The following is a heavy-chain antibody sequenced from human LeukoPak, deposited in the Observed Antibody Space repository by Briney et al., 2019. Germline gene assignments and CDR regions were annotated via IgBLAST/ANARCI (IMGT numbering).Heavy chain of an antibody. D-gene: IGHD1-26*01. V-gene: IGHV3-11*01. CDR2: ISRSGSTK. CDR1: GFTFSDYN. CDR3: ARDMGGY. J-gene: IGHJ4*02. Sequence: GGSLRLSCAASGFTFSDYNMRWIRQAPGKGLEWVSSISRSGSTKYYADSVKGRFTISRDNAKNSLFLQMNSLRAEDTAVYYCARDMGGYWGQGTLVTVSS.